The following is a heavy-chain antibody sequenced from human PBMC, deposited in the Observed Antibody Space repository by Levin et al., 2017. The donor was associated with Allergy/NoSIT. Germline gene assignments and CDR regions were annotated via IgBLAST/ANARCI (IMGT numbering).Heavy chain of an antibody. D-gene: IGHD2-2*01. Sequence: PGGSLRLSCAVYGGSFSGYYWSWIRQPPGKGLEWIGEINHSGSTNYNPSLKSRVTISVDTSKNQFSLKLSSVTAADTAVYYCARRTVVPAAGDYYGMDVWGQGTTVTVSS. CDR3: ARRTVVPAAGDYYGMDV. V-gene: IGHV4-34*01. J-gene: IGHJ6*02. CDR2: INHSGST. CDR1: GGSFSGYY.